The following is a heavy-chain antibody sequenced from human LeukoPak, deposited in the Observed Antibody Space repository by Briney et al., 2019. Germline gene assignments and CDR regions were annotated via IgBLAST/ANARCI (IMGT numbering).Heavy chain of an antibody. CDR2: IKQDGSES. J-gene: IGHJ4*02. D-gene: IGHD3-16*01. V-gene: IGHV3-7*01. CDR3: ARLGEKADFDY. Sequence: GGSLRLSCAASGFTFSSYWMSWVRQAPGKGLEWVANIKQDGSESYYVDSVEGRFTFSRDNAKNSLYLQINSLRAEDTAVYYCARLGEKADFDYWGQGTLVTVSS. CDR1: GFTFSSYW.